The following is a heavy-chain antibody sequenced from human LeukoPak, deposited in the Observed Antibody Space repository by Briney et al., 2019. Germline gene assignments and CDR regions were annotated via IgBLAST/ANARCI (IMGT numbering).Heavy chain of an antibody. Sequence: SETLSLTCTVSGGSISSYYWSWIRQPPGKGLEWIGYIYYSGSTNYNPSLKSRVTISVDTSKNQFSLKLSSVTAADTAVYYCARVRGYCSSTSCYLEPYYFDYWGQGTLVTVSS. CDR1: GGSISSYY. CDR2: IYYSGST. J-gene: IGHJ4*02. D-gene: IGHD2-2*01. CDR3: ARVRGYCSSTSCYLEPYYFDY. V-gene: IGHV4-59*08.